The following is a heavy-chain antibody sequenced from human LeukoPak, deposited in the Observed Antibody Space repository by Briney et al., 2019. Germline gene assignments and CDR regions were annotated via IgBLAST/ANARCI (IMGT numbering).Heavy chain of an antibody. V-gene: IGHV3-53*01. D-gene: IGHD6-19*01. J-gene: IGHJ4*02. CDR3: ARGVIAVAGTSLVLRYFDY. CDR1: GFTVSSNY. Sequence: GGSLRLSCAASGFTVSSNYMSWVRQAPGKGLEWVSVIYSGGSTYYADSVKGRFTISRDNSKNTLYLQMNSLRAEDTAVYYCARGVIAVAGTSLVLRYFDYWGQGTLVTVSS. CDR2: IYSGGST.